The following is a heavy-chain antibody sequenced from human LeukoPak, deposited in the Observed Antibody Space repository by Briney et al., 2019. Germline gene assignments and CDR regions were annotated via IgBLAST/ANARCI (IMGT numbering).Heavy chain of an antibody. J-gene: IGHJ4*02. CDR1: GYTFTSYG. D-gene: IGHD3-3*01. V-gene: IGHV1-18*01. CDR3: ARGGYDFWSGYGGRSHYFDY. Sequence: AASVKVSCKASGYTFTSYGISWVRQAPGQGLEWMGWISAYNGNTNYAQKLQGRVTMTTDTSTSTAYMELRSLRSDDTAVYYCARGGYDFWSGYGGRSHYFDYWGQGTLVTVSS. CDR2: ISAYNGNT.